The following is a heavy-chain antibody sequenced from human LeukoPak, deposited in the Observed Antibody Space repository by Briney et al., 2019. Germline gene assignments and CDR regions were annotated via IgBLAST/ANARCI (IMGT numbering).Heavy chain of an antibody. D-gene: IGHD6-19*01. CDR1: GGSISSSNFY. CDR3: ARRHSGWSPAGYNWFDP. V-gene: IGHV4-39*01. J-gene: IGHJ5*02. CDR2: IYYSGST. Sequence: MTSETLSLTCTVSGGSISSSNFYWGWIRQPPGKGLEWIGSIYYSGSTYYNPSLKSRVTISVDTSKNQFPLKLSSVTAADTAVYYCARRHSGWSPAGYNWFDPWGQGTLVTVSS.